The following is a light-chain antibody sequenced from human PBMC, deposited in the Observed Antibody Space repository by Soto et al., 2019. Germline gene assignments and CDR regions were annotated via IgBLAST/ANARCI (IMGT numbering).Light chain of an antibody. J-gene: IGKJ1*01. CDR3: QQYNSYAQT. CDR1: QSVSTW. Sequence: DIQMTQSPSSLSASVGDTVTITCWASQSVSTWLAWYQQKPGKAPKLLIYDASKLESGVPSRFSGSGSGTELTLTISGLQAEDSATYYCQQYNSYAQTFGQGTTVEV. V-gene: IGKV1-5*01. CDR2: DAS.